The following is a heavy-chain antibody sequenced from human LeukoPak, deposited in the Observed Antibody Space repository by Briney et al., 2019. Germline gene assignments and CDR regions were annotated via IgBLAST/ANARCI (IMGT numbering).Heavy chain of an antibody. D-gene: IGHD2-2*01. Sequence: PSETLSLTCAVYGGSFSGYYYNWIRQPPGKGLEWIGEINHSGSTNYNPSLKSRVTISVDTSRNQFSLKLSSVTAADTAVYYCAREWRCTSTSCYDYYYYGMDVWGQGTTVTVS. V-gene: IGHV4-34*01. CDR3: AREWRCTSTSCYDYYYYGMDV. CDR2: INHSGST. J-gene: IGHJ6*02. CDR1: GGSFSGYY.